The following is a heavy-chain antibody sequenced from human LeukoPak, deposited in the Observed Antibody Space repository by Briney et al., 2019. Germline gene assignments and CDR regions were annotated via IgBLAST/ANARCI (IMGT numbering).Heavy chain of an antibody. CDR3: AREGDYDFWSGYYRY. CDR2: IYHSGST. D-gene: IGHD3-3*01. J-gene: IGHJ4*02. Sequence: PSETLSLTCTVSGYSISSGYYWGWIRQPPGKGLEWIGSIYHSGSTYYNPSLKSRVTISVDTSKNQFSLKLSSVTAADTAVYYCAREGDYDFWSGYYRYWGQGTLVTVSS. V-gene: IGHV4-38-2*02. CDR1: GYSISSGYY.